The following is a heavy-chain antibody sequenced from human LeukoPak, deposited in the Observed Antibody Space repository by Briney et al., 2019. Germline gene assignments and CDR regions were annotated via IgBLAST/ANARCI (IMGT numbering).Heavy chain of an antibody. Sequence: PGGSLTLSCVASGFTFSDHYMDWVRQAPGKGLERVGRIRHKADGYTTEYAASVRGRFTISRDDSRNSLYLQLNNLKTEDTPVYYCARVHGCAFDYWGQGAPVTVSS. CDR3: ARVHGCAFDY. V-gene: IGHV3-72*01. J-gene: IGHJ4*02. CDR2: IRHKADGYTT. CDR1: GFTFSDHY. D-gene: IGHD3-10*01.